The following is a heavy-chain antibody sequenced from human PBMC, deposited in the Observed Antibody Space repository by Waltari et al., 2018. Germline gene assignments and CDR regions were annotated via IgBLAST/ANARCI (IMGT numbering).Heavy chain of an antibody. V-gene: IGHV4-4*02. CDR3: ARDRGRGLYLDS. CDR2: VHRSGRA. D-gene: IGHD2-15*01. J-gene: IGHJ4*02. CDR1: W. Sequence: WWSWVCRPPWKGLESIVQVHRSGRANYDPSFASRVTVSLDTPNNQFSLRVTAATAADTAIYYCARDRGRGLYLDSWGPGTLVDVSP.